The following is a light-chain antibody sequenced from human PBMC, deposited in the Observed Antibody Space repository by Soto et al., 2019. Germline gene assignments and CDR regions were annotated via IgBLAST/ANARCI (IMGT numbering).Light chain of an antibody. Sequence: EIVLTQSPATLSLSPGERATLSCRASQSVSSYLAWYQQKPGQAPRLLIYDASNRATAIPVRFSVSGSGTDFTFTISSLEPEDFAIYYCQQRSNWPPVTFGGGTKVEIK. CDR3: QQRSNWPPVT. J-gene: IGKJ4*01. V-gene: IGKV3-11*01. CDR2: DAS. CDR1: QSVSSY.